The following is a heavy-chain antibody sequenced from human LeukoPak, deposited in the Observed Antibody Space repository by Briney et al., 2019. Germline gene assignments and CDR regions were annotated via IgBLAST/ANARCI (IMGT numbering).Heavy chain of an antibody. V-gene: IGHV3-30*04. D-gene: IGHD3-22*01. CDR2: ISFDRSDK. J-gene: IGHJ3*02. Sequence: GGSLRLSCAASGFTFSSYAMHWVRQAPGKGLEWVAVISFDRSDKYYADSVKGRFTISRDNSKNTLYLQMNSLRAEDTAVYYCARGSTMIRNALDIWGQGTMVAVSS. CDR1: GFTFSSYA. CDR3: ARGSTMIRNALDI.